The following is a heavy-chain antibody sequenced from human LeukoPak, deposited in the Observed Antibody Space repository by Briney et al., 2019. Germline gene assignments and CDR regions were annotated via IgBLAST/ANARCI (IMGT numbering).Heavy chain of an antibody. CDR1: GFTFNDYY. D-gene: IGHD4-17*01. J-gene: IGHJ4*02. CDR2: ISSSGSTI. V-gene: IGHV3-11*01. Sequence: GGSLRLSCAASGFTFNDYYMSWIRQPPAKGLEWVLYISSSGSTIYYADSVKGRFTITRDNAKSSLYLQMNSLRAEDTAVYYCAGDHVATVRGVPDYWGQGTLVTVSS. CDR3: AGDHVATVRGVPDY.